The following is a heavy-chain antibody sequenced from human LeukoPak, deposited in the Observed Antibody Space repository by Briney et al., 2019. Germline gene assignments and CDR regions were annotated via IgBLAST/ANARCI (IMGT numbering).Heavy chain of an antibody. CDR3: ASAYYYDSSGYPD. V-gene: IGHV4-31*03. J-gene: IGHJ4*02. CDR1: GGSISSGGYY. Sequence: SQTVSLTCTVSGGSISSGGYYWIWIRQHPGKGLEWIGYIYYSESTYYNPSLKSRVTISVDTSKNQFSLKLSSVTAADTAVYYCASAYYYDSSGYPDWGQGTLVTVSS. D-gene: IGHD3-22*01. CDR2: IYYSEST.